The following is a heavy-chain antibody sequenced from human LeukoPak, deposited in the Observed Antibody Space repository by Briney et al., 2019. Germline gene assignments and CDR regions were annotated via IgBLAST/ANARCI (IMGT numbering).Heavy chain of an antibody. J-gene: IGHJ4*02. CDR2: INHSGST. V-gene: IGHV4-34*01. Sequence: SGTLSLTFAVYGWTFSGYYWSWLRQPPGKGLEWIGEINHSGSTNYNPSLKSRVTISVDTSKNQFSLKLSSVTAADTAVYYCARGSVYGYSDYWGQGTLVTVSS. D-gene: IGHD3-10*01. CDR3: ARGSVYGYSDY. CDR1: GWTFSGYY.